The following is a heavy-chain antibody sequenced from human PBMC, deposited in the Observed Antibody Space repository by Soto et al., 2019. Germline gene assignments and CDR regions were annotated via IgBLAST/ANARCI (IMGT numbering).Heavy chain of an antibody. Sequence: SQTLSLTCVISGDSVSSNSAAWNWIRRSPSRGLEWLGRTYYRSKWYNEYAVSVKSRIAINPDTSKNQFSLQLSSVTPEDTAVYYCARTSGHFDSWGQGTLVTV. CDR2: TYYRSKWYN. CDR3: ARTSGHFDS. V-gene: IGHV6-1*01. CDR1: GDSVSSNSAA. D-gene: IGHD6-19*01. J-gene: IGHJ4*02.